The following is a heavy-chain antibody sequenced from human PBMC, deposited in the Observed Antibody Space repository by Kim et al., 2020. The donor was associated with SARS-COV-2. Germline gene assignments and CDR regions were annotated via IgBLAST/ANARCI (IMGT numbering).Heavy chain of an antibody. D-gene: IGHD6-13*01. V-gene: IGHV3-11*01. CDR2: ISNSGFTT. CDR1: GFHFSDYY. J-gene: IGHJ4*02. CDR3: ARVGSTVAAGSIDY. Sequence: GESLRLSCAASGFHFSDYYMSWIRQAPGKGLEWVSYISNSGFTTHYADSVKGRFTISRDNAKNSLYLQMNSLRAEDTAVYYCARVGSTVAAGSIDYWGQGTLVTVSS.